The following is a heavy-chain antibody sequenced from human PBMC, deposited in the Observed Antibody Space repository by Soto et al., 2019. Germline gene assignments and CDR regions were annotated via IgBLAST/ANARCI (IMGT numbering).Heavy chain of an antibody. CDR2: IIPLFGTT. Sequence: QVQVVQSGVEVRRPGSSVKVSCKASGDTFKNCVISWVRQAPGQGLEWMGGIIPLFGTTDFAQRFQGRLTITTDESTTTAYQELSRVRSEDTATFHCAAELGFGKLSVVWGQGTTVIVSS. J-gene: IGHJ6*02. CDR3: AAELGFGKLSVV. D-gene: IGHD3-10*01. CDR1: GDTFKNCV. V-gene: IGHV1-69*01.